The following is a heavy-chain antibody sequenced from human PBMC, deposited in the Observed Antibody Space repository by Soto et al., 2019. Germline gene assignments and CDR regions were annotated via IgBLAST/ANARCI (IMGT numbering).Heavy chain of an antibody. J-gene: IGHJ5*02. Sequence: WASVKVSCKAPAVTFTSYFMHWVRQAPGHGLEWIGWISAYNGNTNYAQKLQGRVTMTTDTSTSTAYMELRSLRSDDTAVYYCARVLSRITIFGVVTIPSTNWFDPWGQGTLVTVSS. CDR1: AVTFTSYF. V-gene: IGHV1-18*04. CDR2: ISAYNGNT. CDR3: ARVLSRITIFGVVTIPSTNWFDP. D-gene: IGHD3-3*01.